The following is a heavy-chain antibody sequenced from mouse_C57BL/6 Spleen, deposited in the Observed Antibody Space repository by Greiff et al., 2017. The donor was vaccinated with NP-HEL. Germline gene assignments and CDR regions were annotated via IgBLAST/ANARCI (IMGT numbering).Heavy chain of an antibody. J-gene: IGHJ2*01. V-gene: IGHV1-69*01. D-gene: IGHD3-3*01. CDR2: IDPSDSYT. CDR3: ARSGDVDYFDY. Sequence: QVQLQQPGAELVMPGASVKLSCKASGYTFTSYWMHWVKQRPGQGLEWIGEIDPSDSYTNYNQKFKGKSTLTVDKSSSTAYMQLSSLTSEDSAVYYCARSGDVDYFDYWGQGTTLTVSS. CDR1: GYTFTSYW.